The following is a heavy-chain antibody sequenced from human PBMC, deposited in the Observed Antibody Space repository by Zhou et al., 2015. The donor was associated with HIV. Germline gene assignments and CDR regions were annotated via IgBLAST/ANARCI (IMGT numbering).Heavy chain of an antibody. CDR1: GGTFSSYA. CDR3: ARVRQAYEPYVWGRVDAFDI. J-gene: IGHJ3*02. CDR2: IIPIFGTA. Sequence: QVQLVQSGAEVKKPGSSVKVSCKASGGTFSSYAISWVRQAPGQGLEWMGGIIPIFGTANYAQKFQGRVTITADESTSTAYMELSSLRSEDTAVYYCARVRQAYEPYVWGRVDAFDIWGQGTMVTVSS. D-gene: IGHD3-16*01. V-gene: IGHV1-69*01.